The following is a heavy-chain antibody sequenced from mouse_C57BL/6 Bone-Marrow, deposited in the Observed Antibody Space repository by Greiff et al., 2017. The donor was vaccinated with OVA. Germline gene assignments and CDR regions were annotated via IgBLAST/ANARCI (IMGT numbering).Heavy chain of an antibody. J-gene: IGHJ4*01. D-gene: IGHD2-3*01. CDR1: GFTFSDYY. Sequence: EVHLVESEGGLVQPGSSMKLSCTASGFTFSDYYMAWVRQVPEKGLEWVANFNYDGSSTYYLDSLKSRFIISRDNAKNILYLQMSSLKSEDTATYYCARVYDLYAMDYWGQGTSVTVSS. V-gene: IGHV5-16*01. CDR2: FNYDGSST. CDR3: ARVYDLYAMDY.